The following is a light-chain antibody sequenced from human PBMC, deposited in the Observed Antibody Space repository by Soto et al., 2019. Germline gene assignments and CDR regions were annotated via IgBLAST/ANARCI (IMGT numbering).Light chain of an antibody. CDR3: QQYNTWSSIT. V-gene: IGKV3-15*01. Sequence: EIVMTPSPATLSVSPGERVTLSCRASESLSSNLAWYQQKPGQAPSLLMYGASTMATGIPARFSGSGSGTDFTLTISRLQSEDFAFYYCQQYNTWSSITFGQGTRLDIK. J-gene: IGKJ5*01. CDR2: GAS. CDR1: ESLSSN.